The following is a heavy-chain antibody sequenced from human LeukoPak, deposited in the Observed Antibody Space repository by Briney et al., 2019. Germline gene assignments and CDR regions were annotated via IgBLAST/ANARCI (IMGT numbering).Heavy chain of an antibody. D-gene: IGHD2-21*01. J-gene: IGHJ3*02. CDR1: GFTFSNYW. V-gene: IGHV3-7*01. CDR2: IKADGSEK. CDR3: ARDLDTYVVLIAYDTFDI. Sequence: GGSLRLSCEASGFTFSNYWMTWVRQAPGKGLEWVANIKADGSEKHYVDSVKGRFTISRDNAENSLYLQMNSLRAEDTAVYYCARDLDTYVVLIAYDTFDIWGQGTMVTVSP.